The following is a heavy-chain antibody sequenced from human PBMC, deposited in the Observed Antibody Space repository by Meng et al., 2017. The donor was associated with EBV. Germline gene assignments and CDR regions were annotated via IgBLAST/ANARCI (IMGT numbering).Heavy chain of an antibody. CDR2: IIPIFGTA. CDR1: GGTFSSYA. J-gene: IGHJ4*02. Sequence: QVELGQFGAGVKKPGSSVKVSCKASGGTFSSYAISWVRQAPGQGLEWMGGIIPIFGTANYAQKFQGRVTITADKSTSTAYMELSSLRSEDTAVYYCARVATYDYIWGSYRYNYFDYWGQGTLVTVSS. V-gene: IGHV1-69*06. CDR3: ARVATYDYIWGSYRYNYFDY. D-gene: IGHD3-16*02.